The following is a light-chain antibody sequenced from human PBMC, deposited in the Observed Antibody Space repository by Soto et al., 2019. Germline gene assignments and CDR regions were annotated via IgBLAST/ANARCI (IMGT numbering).Light chain of an antibody. V-gene: IGKV3-20*01. CDR1: QTVRNNY. CDR2: DAS. J-gene: IGKJ4*01. Sequence: PSTGCSSPRERSTLSCRASQTVRNNYLAWYQQKPGQAPRLLIYDASSRATGIPDRFSGGGSGTDFTLTFGLLEPEDFAVYYCQQFSSYLLTFGGGTKVDIK. CDR3: QQFSSYLLT.